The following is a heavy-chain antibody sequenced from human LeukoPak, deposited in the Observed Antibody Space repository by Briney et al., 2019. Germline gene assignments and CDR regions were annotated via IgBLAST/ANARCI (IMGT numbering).Heavy chain of an antibody. CDR3: ARAYGDYVYYYHYMDV. CDR2: ISGGSSTI. D-gene: IGHD4-17*01. V-gene: IGHV3-48*04. J-gene: IGHJ6*03. CDR1: GFTFSIYS. Sequence: PGGSLRLSCAASGFTFSIYSMNWVRQSPGKGLEWVSYISGGSSTIYYADSVKGRFTISRDNAKNSLYLQMNSLRAEDTAVYYCARAYGDYVYYYHYMDVWGKGTTVTVSS.